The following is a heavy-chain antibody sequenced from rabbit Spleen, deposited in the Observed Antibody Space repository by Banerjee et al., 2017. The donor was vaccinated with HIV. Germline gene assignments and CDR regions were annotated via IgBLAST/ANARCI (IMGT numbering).Heavy chain of an antibody. V-gene: IGHV1S40*01. J-gene: IGHJ6*01. D-gene: IGHD8-1*01. CDR3: ARDAGSSFSSYGMDL. CDR2: INTATGKP. Sequence: QSLEESGGGLVKPEGSLTLTCKASGFSFSDRDVMCWVRQAPGKGLEWIACINTATGKPVYATWAKGRFTISKTSSTTVTLQMTSLTAADTATYFCARDAGSSFSSYGMDLWGQGTLVTVS. CDR1: GFSFSDRDV.